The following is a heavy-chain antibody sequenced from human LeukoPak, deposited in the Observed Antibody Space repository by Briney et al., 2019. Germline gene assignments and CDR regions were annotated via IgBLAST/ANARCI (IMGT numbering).Heavy chain of an antibody. CDR3: AKDPYYYDSSGYYE. CDR2: ISGSGGST. Sequence: GGSLRLSCAASGFTFSSYAMSWVRQAPGKGLEWVSAISGSGGSTYYADSVKGRFTISRDNSKNTLYLQMNSLRAEGTAVYYCAKDPYYYDSSGYYEWGQGTLVTVSS. D-gene: IGHD3-22*01. V-gene: IGHV3-23*01. J-gene: IGHJ4*02. CDR1: GFTFSSYA.